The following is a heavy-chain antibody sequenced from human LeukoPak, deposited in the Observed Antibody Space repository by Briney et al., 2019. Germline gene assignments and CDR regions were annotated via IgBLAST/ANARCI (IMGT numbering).Heavy chain of an antibody. Sequence: PSETLSLTCTVSGGSISSGGYYWSWIRQPPGMGLEWIGSIHYNGSTNYNPSLKSRVTISVDTSKKQFSLKMNSVTAADTAVYYCARTTIVATIWDYWGQGTLVTVSS. CDR1: GGSISSGGYY. D-gene: IGHD5-12*01. CDR3: ARTTIVATIWDY. CDR2: IHYNGST. V-gene: IGHV4-61*08. J-gene: IGHJ4*02.